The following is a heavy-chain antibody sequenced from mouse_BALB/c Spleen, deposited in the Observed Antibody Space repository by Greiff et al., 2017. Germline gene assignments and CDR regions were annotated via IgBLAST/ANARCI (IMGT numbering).Heavy chain of an antibody. V-gene: IGHV14-3*02. CDR3: ARSTATDFDY. J-gene: IGHJ2*01. CDR2: IDPANGNT. Sequence: EVKLMESGAELVKPGASVKLSCTASGFNIKDTYMHWVKQRPEQGLEWIGRIDPANGNTKYDPKFQGKATITADTSSNTAYLQLSSLTSEDTAVYYCARSTATDFDYWGQGTTLTVSS. D-gene: IGHD1-2*01. CDR1: GFNIKDTY.